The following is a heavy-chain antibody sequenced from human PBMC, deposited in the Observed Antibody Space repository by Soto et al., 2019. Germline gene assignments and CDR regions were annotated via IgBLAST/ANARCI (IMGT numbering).Heavy chain of an antibody. CDR3: ARDQGGSSSGWYSH. CDR1: GFTFSSYS. D-gene: IGHD6-19*01. V-gene: IGHV3-21*01. J-gene: IGHJ1*01. Sequence: GGSLRLSCAASGFTFSSYSMNWVRQAPGKGLEWVSSISSSSSYIYYADSVKGRFTISRDNAKNSLYLQMNSLRAEDTAVYYCARDQGGSSSGWYSHWGQGTLVTVSS. CDR2: ISSSSSYI.